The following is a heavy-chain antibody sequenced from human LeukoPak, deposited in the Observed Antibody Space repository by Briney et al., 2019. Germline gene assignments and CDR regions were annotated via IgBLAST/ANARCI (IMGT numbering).Heavy chain of an antibody. CDR1: GFTFSSYG. D-gene: IGHD2-21*02. Sequence: GRSLRLSCAASGFTFSSYGMHWVRQAPGKGLEWVTVISYVGSNNHYADSVKGRFTISRDNSKNTLYLEMNSLRVEDTAVYYCAKSTLAYCGGDCYSAAFDIWGQGTMVTVSS. V-gene: IGHV3-30*18. CDR3: AKSTLAYCGGDCYSAAFDI. CDR2: ISYVGSNN. J-gene: IGHJ3*02.